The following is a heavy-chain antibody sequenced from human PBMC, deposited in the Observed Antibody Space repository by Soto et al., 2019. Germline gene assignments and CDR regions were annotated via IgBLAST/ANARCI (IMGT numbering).Heavy chain of an antibody. CDR2: IYPGDSDT. CDR1: GYSFTKYW. CDR3: ASSYSGTYPPPDYFDY. V-gene: IGHV5-51*01. Sequence: PGESLKISCKGSGYSFTKYWIGWVRQMPGKGLEWMGIIYPGDSDTRYSPSFQGQVIISADKSINTAYLQWSSLQASDTAIYYCASSYSGTYPPPDYFDYWGQGTLVTVSS. J-gene: IGHJ4*02. D-gene: IGHD1-26*01.